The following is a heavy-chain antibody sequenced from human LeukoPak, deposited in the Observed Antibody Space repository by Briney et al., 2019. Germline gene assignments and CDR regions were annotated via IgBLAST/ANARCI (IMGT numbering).Heavy chain of an antibody. CDR1: GFTFRSYG. D-gene: IGHD5-24*01. CDR2: ISYDEDNK. V-gene: IGHV3-30*18. Sequence: GRSLRLSYAASGFTFRSYGMHWVRQAPGKGLEWVAVISYDEDNKFYADSVKGRFTISRDNSKNTLFLLMNSLRVEDTAVYYCAKEKRDGYNPFRDFDYWGQGTLVTVSS. J-gene: IGHJ4*02. CDR3: AKEKRDGYNPFRDFDY.